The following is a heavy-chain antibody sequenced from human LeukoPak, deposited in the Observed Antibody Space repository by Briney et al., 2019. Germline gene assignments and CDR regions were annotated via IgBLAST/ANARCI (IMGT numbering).Heavy chain of an antibody. V-gene: IGHV3-7*01. Sequence: GGSLRLSCAASGFTFSSYWMSWVRQAPGKGLEWVANIKKDGSEKYYVDSVKGRFTISRDNAKKSLNLQMNSLTAEDTAVYYCARHLSGITGYTYGRGIDYWGQGTLLTVSS. CDR2: IKKDGSEK. D-gene: IGHD5-18*01. J-gene: IGHJ4*02. CDR3: ARHLSGITGYTYGRGIDY. CDR1: GFTFSSYW.